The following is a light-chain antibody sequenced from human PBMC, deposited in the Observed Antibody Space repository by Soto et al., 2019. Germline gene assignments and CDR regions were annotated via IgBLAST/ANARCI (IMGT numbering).Light chain of an antibody. CDR2: GAS. CDR3: QQYNEWPRT. V-gene: IGKV3D-15*01. Sequence: EIIMVQSPATLSVSPGEGATLSCRASQSLSVNLAWYQQKPGQAPRLLISGASTRARGIPARFSGGGSGTEFTLTISSLQSEDFAVYFCQQYNEWPRTFGGGTRVEIK. J-gene: IGKJ4*01. CDR1: QSLSVN.